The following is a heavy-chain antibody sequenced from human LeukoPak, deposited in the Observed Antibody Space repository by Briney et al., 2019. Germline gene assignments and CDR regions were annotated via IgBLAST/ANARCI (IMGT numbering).Heavy chain of an antibody. V-gene: IGHV4-34*01. CDR2: INHSGST. D-gene: IGHD2-8*02. J-gene: IGHJ6*03. CDR3: ARQPGRRDMDV. Sequence: SETLSLTCAVYGGSFRGYYWSWIRQPPGKGLEWIGEINHSGSTNYNPSLKSRVTISVDTSKNQFSLKLSSVTAADTAVYYCARQPGRRDMDVWGKGTTVTVSS. CDR1: GGSFRGYY.